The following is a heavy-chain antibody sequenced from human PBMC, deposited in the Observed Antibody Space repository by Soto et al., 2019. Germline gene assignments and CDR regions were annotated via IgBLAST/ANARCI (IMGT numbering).Heavy chain of an antibody. CDR1: GYTLTRYG. D-gene: IGHD2-2*01. J-gene: IGHJ6*02. Sequence: ASVKVSCKASGYTLTRYGISSVRQAPGQGLEWMGLISAYNGNTNYAQKLQGRVTMTTDTSTSTAYMELRSLRSDDTAVYYCARDGGADIVVVPAATGRSYYYYYGMDVWGQGNPGHR. V-gene: IGHV1-18*01. CDR3: ARDGGADIVVVPAATGRSYYYYYGMDV. CDR2: ISAYNGNT.